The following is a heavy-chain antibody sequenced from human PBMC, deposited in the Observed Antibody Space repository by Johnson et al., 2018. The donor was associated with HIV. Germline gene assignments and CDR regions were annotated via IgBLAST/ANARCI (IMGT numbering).Heavy chain of an antibody. CDR3: ARRADAFDI. CDR2: IGTAGDT. V-gene: IGHV3-13*01. Sequence: VQLVESGGGVVQPGGSLRLSCAASGFTFSNYAMHWVRQATGKGLEWVSAIGTAGDTYYPGSVKGRFTISRENAKNSLYLQMNSRRAGDTAVYYCARRADAFDIWGQGTMVTVSS. CDR1: GFTFSNYA. J-gene: IGHJ3*02.